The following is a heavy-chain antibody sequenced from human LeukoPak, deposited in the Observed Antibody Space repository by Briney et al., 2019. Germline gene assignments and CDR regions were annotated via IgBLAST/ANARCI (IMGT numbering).Heavy chain of an antibody. CDR2: ISSSSSYI. CDR3: ARDRTHYYESSGYWDY. V-gene: IGHV3-21*01. CDR1: GFTFSSYS. D-gene: IGHD3-22*01. J-gene: IGHJ4*02. Sequence: GGSLRLSCAASGFTFSSYSMNWVRQAPGKGLEWVSSISSSSSYIYYADSVKGRFTISRDNAKNSLYLQMNSLRAEDTAVYYCARDRTHYYESSGYWDYWGQGTLVTVFS.